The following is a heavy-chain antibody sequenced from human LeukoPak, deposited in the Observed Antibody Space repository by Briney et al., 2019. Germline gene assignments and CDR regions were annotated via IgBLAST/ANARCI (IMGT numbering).Heavy chain of an antibody. D-gene: IGHD5-18*01. Sequence: SVKVSCKASVGTFSSSAITWVRQAPGQGLEWMGRIIPVLNITRYTQKFKGRVTITADTSTSTVYMELSSLRSEETAVYYCARDQGLTAPPPYGLDVWGQGTTVVVSS. CDR1: VGTFSSSA. CDR3: ARDQGLTAPPPYGLDV. V-gene: IGHV1-69*04. CDR2: IIPVLNIT. J-gene: IGHJ6*02.